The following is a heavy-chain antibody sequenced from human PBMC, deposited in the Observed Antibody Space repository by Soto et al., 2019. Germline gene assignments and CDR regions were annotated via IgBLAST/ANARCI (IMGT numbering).Heavy chain of an antibody. CDR1: GGSISSSGYN. CDR3: ARLPLRRTREDVDY. V-gene: IGHV4-39*01. D-gene: IGHD4-17*01. Sequence: QLQLQESGPGLVKPSETLPLTCSVSGGSISSSGYNWGWIRQPPGKGLEWIGSFYYGGSPYYNPSLKSRDTISVDTSKNRFSLILRSVTAAGTAVYYCARLPLRRTREDVDYWGQGTLAAVSS. J-gene: IGHJ4*02. CDR2: FYYGGSP.